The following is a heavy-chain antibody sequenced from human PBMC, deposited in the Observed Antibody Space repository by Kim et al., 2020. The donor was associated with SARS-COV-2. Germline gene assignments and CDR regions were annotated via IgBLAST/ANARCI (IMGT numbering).Heavy chain of an antibody. J-gene: IGHJ4*02. CDR3: AKGRGIAVAGLYRFDY. D-gene: IGHD6-19*01. V-gene: IGHV3-23*01. Sequence: SVKGRFTISRDNSKNTLYLQMNSLRAEDTAVYYCAKGRGIAVAGLYRFDYWGQGTLVTVSS.